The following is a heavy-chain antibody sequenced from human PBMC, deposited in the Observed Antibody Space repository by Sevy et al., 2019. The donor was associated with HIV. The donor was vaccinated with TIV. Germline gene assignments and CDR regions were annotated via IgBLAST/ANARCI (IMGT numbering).Heavy chain of an antibody. CDR1: GFTFSTHA. Sequence: GGSLRLSCTASGFTFSTHAAHWVRQAPGKGLEWVAVISYDGHMKYYADSVKGRFTISRDNSKSALYMDMNILRPDDTARYYCARGGSGSFDPFYYYYDMDVWGQGTTVTVSS. D-gene: IGHD3-10*01. CDR2: ISYDGHMK. V-gene: IGHV3-30-3*01. J-gene: IGHJ6*02. CDR3: ARGGSGSFDPFYYYYDMDV.